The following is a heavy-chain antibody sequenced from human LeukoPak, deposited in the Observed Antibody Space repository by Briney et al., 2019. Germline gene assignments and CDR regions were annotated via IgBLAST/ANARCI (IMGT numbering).Heavy chain of an antibody. CDR3: ARVGYSSGWYVDY. CDR1: GGSIRSYY. J-gene: IGHJ4*02. CDR2: IYSSGST. V-gene: IGHV4-4*08. D-gene: IGHD6-19*01. Sequence: SETLSLTCTVSGGSIRSYYWSWIRQPPGKGLEWIGYIYSSGSTNYNPSLKSRVTISVDTSKNQFSLKLSSVTAADTAVYYCARVGYSSGWYVDYWGRGTLVTVSS.